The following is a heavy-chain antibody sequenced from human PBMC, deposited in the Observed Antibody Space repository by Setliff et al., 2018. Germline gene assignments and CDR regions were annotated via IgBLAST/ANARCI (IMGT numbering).Heavy chain of an antibody. CDR1: GYPFNNYG. D-gene: IGHD3-3*01. CDR3: ARSWRAGALNHFDY. Sequence: ASVKVSCKASGYPFNNYGISWLRQTPGQGLEWMGWIGGQNDDPLFAQKFQGRVTMTTDTSTTTAYMELKSLRSDDTAVYYCARSWRAGALNHFDYWGQGSRVTVSS. J-gene: IGHJ4*02. V-gene: IGHV1-18*01. CDR2: IGGQNDDP.